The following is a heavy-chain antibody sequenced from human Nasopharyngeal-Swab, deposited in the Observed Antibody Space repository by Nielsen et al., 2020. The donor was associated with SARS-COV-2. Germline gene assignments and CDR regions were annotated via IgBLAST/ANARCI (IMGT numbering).Heavy chain of an antibody. D-gene: IGHD6-19*01. CDR2: INAGNGNT. CDR1: GYTFTSYA. CDR3: ARDRDSSGWLDY. Sequence: ASVKVSCKASGYTFTSYAMHWVRQAPGQRLEWMGWINAGNGNTKYSQKFQGRVTITRDTSASTAYMELSSLRSEDTAVYYCARDRDSSGWLDYWGQGTLVTVSS. J-gene: IGHJ4*02. V-gene: IGHV1-3*01.